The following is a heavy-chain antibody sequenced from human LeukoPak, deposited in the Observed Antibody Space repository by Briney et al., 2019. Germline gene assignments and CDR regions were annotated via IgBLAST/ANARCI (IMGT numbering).Heavy chain of an antibody. CDR2: IGTSGNPI. Sequence: GGSRGLSVAASGFPFGAYTMNGVGQAPGKGLEWVSFIGTSGNPIYYADSVKGRFTVSRDNAKNSLYLQMNSLRAEDTAVYYCARDQWLDYWGQGTLVTVSS. V-gene: IGHV3-48*01. CDR3: ARDQWLDY. D-gene: IGHD6-19*01. J-gene: IGHJ4*02. CDR1: GFPFGAYT.